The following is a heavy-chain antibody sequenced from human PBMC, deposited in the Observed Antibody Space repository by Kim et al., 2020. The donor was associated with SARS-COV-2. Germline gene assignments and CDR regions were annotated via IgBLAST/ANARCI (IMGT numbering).Heavy chain of an antibody. CDR2: ST. CDR3: ARGDSYGRSL. D-gene: IGHD5-18*01. J-gene: IGHJ4*02. V-gene: IGHV4-4*07. Sequence: STNYNPSLRSRVSMSVDTSKNQFSLKLGSVTAADTAVYYCARGDSYGRSLWGQGTLVTVSS.